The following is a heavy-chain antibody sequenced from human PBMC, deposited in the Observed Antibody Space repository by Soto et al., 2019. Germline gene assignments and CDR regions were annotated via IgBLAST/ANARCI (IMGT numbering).Heavy chain of an antibody. D-gene: IGHD5-18*01. V-gene: IGHV1-2*02. Sequence: QVLLVQSGAEVTEPGASVRVSCRASGYTFVASYVHWLRQTPGRGFEWIGWINPGNGDTNYAQRFQGRVIMTRDTSINTVSMDLSRLKSDDTATYYCARGTGLWQQLPPGNWYDPWGQGTLVTVSS. CDR2: INPGNGDT. J-gene: IGHJ5*02. CDR3: ARGTGLWQQLPPGNWYDP. CDR1: GYTFVASY.